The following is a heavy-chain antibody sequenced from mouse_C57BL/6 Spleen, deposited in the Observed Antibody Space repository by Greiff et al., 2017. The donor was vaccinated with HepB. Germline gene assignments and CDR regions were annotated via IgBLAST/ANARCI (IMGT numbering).Heavy chain of an antibody. CDR3: ARRDYSNSWFAY. CDR2: INPGSGGT. V-gene: IGHV1-54*01. Sequence: VHLVESGAELVRPGTSVKVSCKASGYAFTNYLIEWVKQRPGQGLEWIGVINPGSGGTNYNEKFKGKATLTADKSSSTAYMQLSSLTSEDSAVYFCARRDYSNSWFAYWGQGTLVTVSA. J-gene: IGHJ3*01. CDR1: GYAFTNYL. D-gene: IGHD2-5*01.